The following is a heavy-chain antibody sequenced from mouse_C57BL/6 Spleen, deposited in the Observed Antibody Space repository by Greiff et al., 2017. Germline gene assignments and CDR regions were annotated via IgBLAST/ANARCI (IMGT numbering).Heavy chain of an antibody. J-gene: IGHJ2*01. V-gene: IGHV3-6*01. D-gene: IGHD2-3*01. Sequence: VQLQQSGPGLVKPSQSLSFSCSATGYSITSGYYWNWSRQPPGNKLEWMGYISYDGSNNYNPSLKNRIAITRDTSKNQFFLKLNSVTTEDTATYCGAREDGYYDDVGYWGQGTTLAVAS. CDR3: AREDGYYDDVGY. CDR1: GYSITSGYY. CDR2: ISYDGSN.